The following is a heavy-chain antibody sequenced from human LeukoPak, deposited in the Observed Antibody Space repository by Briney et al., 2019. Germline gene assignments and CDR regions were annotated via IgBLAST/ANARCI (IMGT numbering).Heavy chain of an antibody. V-gene: IGHV1-69*04. J-gene: IGHJ6*02. CDR2: IIPILGIA. D-gene: IGHD3-3*01. CDR3: ARDLEIPFVEWLFHDYYGMDV. CDR1: GCTFSSYA. Sequence: ASVKVSCKASGCTFSSYAISWVRQAPGQGLEWMGRIIPILGIANYAQKFQGRVTITADKSTSTAYMELSSLRSEDTAVYYCARDLEIPFVEWLFHDYYGMDVWGQGTTVTVSS.